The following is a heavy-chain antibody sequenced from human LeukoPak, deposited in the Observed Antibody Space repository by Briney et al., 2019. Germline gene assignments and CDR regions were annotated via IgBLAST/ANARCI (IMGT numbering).Heavy chain of an antibody. CDR1: GSTFRNHG. J-gene: IGHJ4*02. CDR3: ARDRGSYYIDF. D-gene: IGHD1-1*01. V-gene: IGHV3-33*01. Sequence: TGGSLRLSCAASGSTFRNHGMHWVRQAPGKGLEWVAVIWYDGSNKYYADSVKGRFTFSRDNSKNTLSLQMDSLRAEDTALYYCARDRGSYYIDFWGQGTPVTVSS. CDR2: IWYDGSNK.